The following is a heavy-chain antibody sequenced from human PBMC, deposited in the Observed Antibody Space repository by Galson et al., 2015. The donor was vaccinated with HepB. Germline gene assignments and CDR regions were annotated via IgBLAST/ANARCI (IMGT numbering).Heavy chain of an antibody. CDR2: IYSAGNT. V-gene: IGHV3-53*01. CDR3: ARVWGGFGNDTFDI. D-gene: IGHD3-10*01. Sequence: SLRLSCAASGFIVSRNYMTWVRQAPGRGLEWVSIIYSAGNTNYADSVKGRFTTSRDNSKNMVYLQMNSLRVEDTAVYYCARVWGGFGNDTFDIWGQGTMVTVSS. CDR1: GFIVSRNY. J-gene: IGHJ3*02.